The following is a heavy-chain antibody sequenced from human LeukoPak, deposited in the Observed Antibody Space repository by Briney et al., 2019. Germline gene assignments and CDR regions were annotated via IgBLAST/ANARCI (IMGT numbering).Heavy chain of an antibody. Sequence: ASVKVSCKASGYTFTSYGISWVRQAPGQGLEWMGWISAYNGNTNYAQKLQGRVTMTTDTSTSTAYMELRSLRSDDTAVYYCARVQSYDILTGYYYYYGMDVWGQGTTVTVSS. CDR3: ARVQSYDILTGYYYYYGMDV. D-gene: IGHD3-9*01. CDR1: GYTFTSYG. J-gene: IGHJ6*02. CDR2: ISAYNGNT. V-gene: IGHV1-18*01.